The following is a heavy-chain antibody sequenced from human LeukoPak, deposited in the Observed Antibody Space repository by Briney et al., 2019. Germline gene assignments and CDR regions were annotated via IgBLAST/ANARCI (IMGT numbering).Heavy chain of an antibody. CDR2: ISGSGGST. J-gene: IGHJ4*02. D-gene: IGHD3-3*01. V-gene: IGHV3-23*01. CDR1: GFTFSSYA. CDR3: AKGGLRFLEWLFNFDY. Sequence: TGGSLRLSCAASGFTFSSYAMSWVRQAPGKGLEWVSAISGSGGSTYYADSVKGRFTISRDNSKNTLYLQMNSLRAEDTAVYYCAKGGLRFLEWLFNFDYWGQGTLVTVSS.